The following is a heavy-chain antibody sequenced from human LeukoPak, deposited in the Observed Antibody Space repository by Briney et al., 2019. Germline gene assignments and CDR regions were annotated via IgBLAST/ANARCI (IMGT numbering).Heavy chain of an antibody. CDR3: ARDSIPLAESYYHHYGLDV. D-gene: IGHD2/OR15-2a*01. CDR2: DSGRTGST. CDR1: GFTLSRHA. Sequence: GVSLRLSCGEPGFTLSRHALDSVSQPAGRGMEWVSADSGRTGSTHYVDSVKGRFTISRDNSKNTLYLQMNSLRVEDTTVYYCARDSIPLAESYYHHYGLDVWGQGSTVSVSS. V-gene: IGHV3-23*01. J-gene: IGHJ6*02.